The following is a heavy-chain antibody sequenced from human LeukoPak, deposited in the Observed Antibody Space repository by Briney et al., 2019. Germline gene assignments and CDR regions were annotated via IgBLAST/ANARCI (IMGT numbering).Heavy chain of an antibody. V-gene: IGHV4-4*07. CDR3: ARHLRAYILTGYYSIDY. Sequence: SETLSLTCTVSGGSISNYYWSWIRQPAGKGLECIGRMYTSGSTYYNPSLKSRVTISVDTSKNQFSLKLSSVTAADTAVYYCARHLRAYILTGYYSIDYRGQGTLVTVSS. J-gene: IGHJ4*02. CDR2: MYTSGST. CDR1: GGSISNYY. D-gene: IGHD3-9*01.